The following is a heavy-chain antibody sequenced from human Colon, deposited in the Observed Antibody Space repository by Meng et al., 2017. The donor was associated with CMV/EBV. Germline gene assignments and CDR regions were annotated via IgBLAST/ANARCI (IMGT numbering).Heavy chain of an antibody. Sequence: ASVQVSCKASGYTFTTFGISWVRQAPGQGPEWMGWISPYSGHTNSAPKFQGRVTLTTDTSTSTAYMDLRSLRSDDTAVYYCVRSLDDASGQFRDYWGQGTPVTVSS. CDR2: ISPYSGHT. V-gene: IGHV1-18*01. CDR1: GYTFTTFG. J-gene: IGHJ4*02. CDR3: VRSLDDASGQFRDY. D-gene: IGHD3-3*01.